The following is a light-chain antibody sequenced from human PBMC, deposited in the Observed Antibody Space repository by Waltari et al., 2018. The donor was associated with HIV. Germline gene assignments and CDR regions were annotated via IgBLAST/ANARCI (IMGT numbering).Light chain of an antibody. CDR2: DSS. CDR3: HQRSTWPPT. Sequence: EIVLTQSPGTLSLSPGERATLSCRASQRVATYLPWYQQKPGQVPRLLIYDSSNRAAGIPARFSGSGSGTDFTLTISSLEPEDFAVYYCHQRSTWPPTFGQGTKV. V-gene: IGKV3-11*01. CDR1: QRVATY. J-gene: IGKJ2*01.